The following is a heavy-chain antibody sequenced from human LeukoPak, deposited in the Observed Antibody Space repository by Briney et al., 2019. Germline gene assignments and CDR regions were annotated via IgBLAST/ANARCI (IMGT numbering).Heavy chain of an antibody. CDR1: GGSISSGDYY. D-gene: IGHD2-15*01. J-gene: IGHJ3*02. V-gene: IGHV4-30-4*08. CDR2: IYYSGST. CDR3: ARHVVVVAATLVSAFDI. Sequence: SETLSLTCTVSGGSISSGDYYWSWIRQPPGKGLEWIGYIYYSGSTYYNPSLESRVTISVDTSKNQFSLKLSSVTAADTAVYYCARHVVVVAATLVSAFDIWGQGTMVTVSS.